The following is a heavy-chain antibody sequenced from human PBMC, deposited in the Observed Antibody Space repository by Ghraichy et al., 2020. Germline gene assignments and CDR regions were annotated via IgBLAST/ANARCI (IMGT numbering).Heavy chain of an antibody. V-gene: IGHV1-3*01. CDR1: GYAFTTYA. CDR2: INAGNGNT. Sequence: ASVKVSCKASGYAFTTYAIHWVRQAPGQRLEWMGWINAGNGNTKYSQKFQGRVTITRDTSASTAYMELSSLRSEDTAVYYCAREVTATQYGMDVWGQGTTVTVSS. D-gene: IGHD2-21*02. J-gene: IGHJ6*02. CDR3: AREVTATQYGMDV.